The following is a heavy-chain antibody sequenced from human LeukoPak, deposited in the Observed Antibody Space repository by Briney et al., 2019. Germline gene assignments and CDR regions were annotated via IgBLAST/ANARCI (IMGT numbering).Heavy chain of an antibody. V-gene: IGHV3-21*01. J-gene: IGHJ4*02. CDR1: GFTFSSHS. CDR2: ISSSSSYI. Sequence: GGSLRLSCAASGFTFSSHSMNWVRQAPGKGLEWVSSISSSSSYIYYADSVKGRFTISRDNAKNSLYLQMNSLRAEDMVVYDCARDPPGTGEWGQGTLVTVSS. D-gene: IGHD3-10*01. CDR3: ARDPPGTGE.